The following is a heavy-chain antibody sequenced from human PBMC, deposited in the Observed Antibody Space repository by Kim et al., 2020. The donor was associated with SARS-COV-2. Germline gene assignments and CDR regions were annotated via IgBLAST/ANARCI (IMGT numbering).Heavy chain of an antibody. Sequence: ASVKVSCKASGYTFTSYDINWVRQATGQGLEWMGWMNPNSGNTGYAQKFQGRVTMTRNTSISTAYMELSSLRSEDTAVYYCARAVLYGSGSYEWFDPWGQGTLVTVSS. D-gene: IGHD3-10*01. CDR3: ARAVLYGSGSYEWFDP. J-gene: IGHJ5*02. V-gene: IGHV1-8*01. CDR1: GYTFTSYD. CDR2: MNPNSGNT.